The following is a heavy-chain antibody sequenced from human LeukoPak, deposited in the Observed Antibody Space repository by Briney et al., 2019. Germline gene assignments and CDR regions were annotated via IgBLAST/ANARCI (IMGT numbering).Heavy chain of an antibody. D-gene: IGHD3-22*01. V-gene: IGHV3-30*02. CDR2: IQFDGFNK. Sequence: GGSLRLSCAASGFTFSNYGMHWVRQAPGKGLEWVAFIQFDGFNKHYADSMKGRFTISRDNSKNTLWLQMNSLRPDDTAVYYCAQDSTGYFYNYWGQGTLVTVSS. CDR1: GFTFSNYG. J-gene: IGHJ4*02. CDR3: AQDSTGYFYNY.